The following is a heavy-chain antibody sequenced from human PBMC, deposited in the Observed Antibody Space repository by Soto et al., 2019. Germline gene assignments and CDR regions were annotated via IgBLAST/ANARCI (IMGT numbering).Heavy chain of an antibody. CDR1: GVSISSGSYH. V-gene: IGHV4-31*03. Sequence: SETLSLTCTVSGVSISSGSYHWSWIGQHPGKGLEWIGNIYYSGSSYYNPSLKSRATISIDTSKDQFSLRLGSVTAADTAVYYCASVEGRSHSFRHDCWGRRTLVTVSS. J-gene: IGHJ4*03. CDR3: ASVEGRSHSFRHDC. CDR2: IYYSGSS. D-gene: IGHD2-15*01.